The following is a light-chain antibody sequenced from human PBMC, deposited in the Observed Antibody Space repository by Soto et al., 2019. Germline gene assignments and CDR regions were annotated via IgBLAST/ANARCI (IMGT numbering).Light chain of an antibody. CDR3: QQFGSSPIT. V-gene: IGKV3-20*01. J-gene: IGKJ5*01. CDR2: DAS. Sequence: DIVMTQSPVTLFVSPGERATLSCMTSQTVSITYFAWYQQRPGQAPRLLFYDASTRATGVPDRFSCSGSGRDFTLTISRLEPEDSAIYFCQQFGSSPITFGQGTRLEI. CDR1: QTVSITY.